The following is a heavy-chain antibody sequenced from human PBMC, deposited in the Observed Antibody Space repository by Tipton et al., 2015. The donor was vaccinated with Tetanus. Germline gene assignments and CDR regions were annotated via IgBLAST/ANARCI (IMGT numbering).Heavy chain of an antibody. Sequence: SLRLSCAASGFTVSNSYMTWVRQAPGKGLEWVAVIWYDGTTKYYADSVNGRFTISRDNSKNTLFLEMNSLRAEDTAVYYCARETSLTTSYWGQGTLVTVSS. J-gene: IGHJ1*01. V-gene: IGHV3-33*08. CDR2: IWYDGTTK. CDR1: GFTVSNSY. CDR3: ARETSLTTSY. D-gene: IGHD4-17*01.